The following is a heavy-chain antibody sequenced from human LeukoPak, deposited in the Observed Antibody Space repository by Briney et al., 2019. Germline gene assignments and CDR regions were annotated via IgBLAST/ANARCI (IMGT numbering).Heavy chain of an antibody. D-gene: IGHD3-9*01. CDR2: ISSNGGST. J-gene: IGHJ6*03. Sequence: TGGSLRLSCAASGFTFSSYAMHWVRQAPGKGLEYVSAISSNGGSTYYANSVKGRFTISRDNSKNTLYLQMGSLRAEDMAVYYCARGIWDYVLRYFDWSPHTLYYYYMDVWGKGTTVTVSS. CDR1: GFTFSSYA. CDR3: ARGIWDYVLRYFDWSPHTLYYYYMDV. V-gene: IGHV3-64*01.